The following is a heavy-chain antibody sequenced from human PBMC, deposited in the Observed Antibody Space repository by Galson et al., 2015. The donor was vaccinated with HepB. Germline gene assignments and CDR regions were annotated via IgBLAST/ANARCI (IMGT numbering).Heavy chain of an antibody. D-gene: IGHD4-23*01. J-gene: IGHJ4*02. CDR3: ARESGGNYALDY. V-gene: IGHV4-30-2*01. CDR2: IYHSGST. Sequence: PLSLTCAVSGGSISSGGYSWSWIRQPPGKGLEWIGYIYHSGSTYYNPSLKSRVTISVDRSKNQFSLKLSSVTAADTAVYYCARESGGNYALDYWGQGTLVTVSS. CDR1: GGSISSGGYS.